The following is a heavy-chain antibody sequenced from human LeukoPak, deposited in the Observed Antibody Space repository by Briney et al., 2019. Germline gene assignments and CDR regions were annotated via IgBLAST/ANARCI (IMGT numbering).Heavy chain of an antibody. CDR3: ARGFYGDFVGDYFDY. CDR1: GASIRSYY. J-gene: IGHJ4*02. V-gene: IGHV4-4*07. CDR2: IYSSGST. Sequence: SETLSLTCSVSGASIRSYYWSWIRQPAGKGLEWIGRIYSSGSTNYNPSLKSRVTISLDTSKNQFSLKVSSVTAADTAVYYCARGFYGDFVGDYFDYWGQGTLVTVSS. D-gene: IGHD4-17*01.